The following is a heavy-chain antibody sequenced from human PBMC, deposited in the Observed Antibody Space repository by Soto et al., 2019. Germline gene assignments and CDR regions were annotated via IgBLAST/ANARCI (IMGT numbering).Heavy chain of an antibody. CDR2: IYYSGST. J-gene: IGHJ6*02. Sequence: PSETLSLTCTVSGCSISSSSYYWGWIRQPPGKGLEWIGSIYYSGSTYYNPSLKSRVTISVDTSKNQFSLKLSSVTAADTAVYYCARQGYYGSGSSRNYYYQYAMDVWGQGTTVT. D-gene: IGHD3-10*01. CDR3: ARQGYYGSGSSRNYYYQYAMDV. CDR1: GCSISSSSYY. V-gene: IGHV4-39*01.